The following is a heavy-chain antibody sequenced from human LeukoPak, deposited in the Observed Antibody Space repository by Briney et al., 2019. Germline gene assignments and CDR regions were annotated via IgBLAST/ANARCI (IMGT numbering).Heavy chain of an antibody. CDR1: GFTFSSYS. CDR2: ISSSSSYI. CDR3: ASSLSVIKDY. Sequence: SGGSLRLSCAASGFTFSSYSMDWVRQAPGKGLEWVSSISSSSSYIYYADSVKGRFTISRDNAKNSLYLQMNSLRAEDTAVYYCASSLSVIKDYWGQGTLVTVSS. J-gene: IGHJ4*02. D-gene: IGHD3-22*01. V-gene: IGHV3-21*01.